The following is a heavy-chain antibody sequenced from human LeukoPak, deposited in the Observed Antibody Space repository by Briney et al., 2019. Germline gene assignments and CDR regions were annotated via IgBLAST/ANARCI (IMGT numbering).Heavy chain of an antibody. V-gene: IGHV3-48*01. D-gene: IGHD3-10*01. Sequence: GRSLRLSCAASGFTFSSYAMNRVRQAPGKGLEWVSYISSSSSTIYYADSVKGRFTISRDNSKNTLYLQMNSLRAEDTAVYYCAKDRYDVLLWFGELWGQGTLVTVSS. CDR1: GFTFSSYA. CDR2: ISSSSSTI. CDR3: AKDRYDVLLWFGEL. J-gene: IGHJ4*02.